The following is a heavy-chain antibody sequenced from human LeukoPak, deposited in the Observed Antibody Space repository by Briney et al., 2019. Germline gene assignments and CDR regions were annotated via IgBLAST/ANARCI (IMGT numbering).Heavy chain of an antibody. CDR3: ARDYGLRDRPNFWFDP. J-gene: IGHJ5*02. Sequence: SETLSLTCTVSGGSISSYYWSWIRQPPGKGLEWIGYIYYSGSTNYNPSLKSRVTISVDTSKNQFSLKLSSVTAADTAVYYCARDYGLRDRPNFWFDPWGQGTLVTVSS. D-gene: IGHD5-12*01. CDR2: IYYSGST. CDR1: GGSISSYY. V-gene: IGHV4-59*01.